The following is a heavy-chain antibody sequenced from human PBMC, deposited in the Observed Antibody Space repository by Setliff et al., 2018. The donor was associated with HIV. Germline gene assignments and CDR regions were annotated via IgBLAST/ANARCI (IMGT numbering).Heavy chain of an antibody. CDR1: GDSISSYY. D-gene: IGHD2-15*01. V-gene: IGHV4-59*08. Sequence: PEETLSLTCTVSGDSISSYYWNWIRQPPGKALEWIGYIYYGSTHYNPSFEGRVTISVDTSKNQFSLKLRSVTAADTAMYYCARRRCSAASCPDNSWNWLDPWGQGTLVTVSS. J-gene: IGHJ5*02. CDR2: IYYGST. CDR3: ARRRCSAASCPDNSWNWLDP.